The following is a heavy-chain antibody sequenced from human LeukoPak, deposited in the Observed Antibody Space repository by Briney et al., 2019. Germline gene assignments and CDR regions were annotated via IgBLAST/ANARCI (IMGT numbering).Heavy chain of an antibody. CDR3: ANYAGYCSSTSCWDFDY. V-gene: IGHV3-23*01. Sequence: GGSLRLSCAASGFTFSSYAMSWVRQAPGKGLEWVSAISGSGGSTYYADSVKGRFTISRDNSKNTLYLQMNSLRAEDTAVYYCANYAGYCSSTSCWDFDYWGQGTLVTVSS. D-gene: IGHD2-2*01. J-gene: IGHJ4*02. CDR1: GFTFSSYA. CDR2: ISGSGGST.